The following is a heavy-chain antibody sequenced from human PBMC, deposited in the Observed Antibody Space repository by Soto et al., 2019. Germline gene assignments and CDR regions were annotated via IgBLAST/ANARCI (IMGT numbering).Heavy chain of an antibody. Sequence: QVQLVQSGAEVKKPGSSVKVSCKASGGTFSSYTISRVRQAPGQGLEWMGRIIPILGIANYAQKFQGRVTITADKSTSTAYMELSSLRSEDTAVYYCARAYCGGDCRLFGSRHYGMDVWGQGTTVTVSS. D-gene: IGHD2-21*02. V-gene: IGHV1-69*02. J-gene: IGHJ6*02. CDR3: ARAYCGGDCRLFGSRHYGMDV. CDR2: IIPILGIA. CDR1: GGTFSSYT.